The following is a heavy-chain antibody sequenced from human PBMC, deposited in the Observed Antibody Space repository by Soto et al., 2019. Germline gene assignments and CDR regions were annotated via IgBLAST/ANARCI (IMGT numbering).Heavy chain of an antibody. V-gene: IGHV4-61*01. CDR3: ARQIRWPGGLFDY. D-gene: IGHD4-17*01. J-gene: IGHJ4*02. CDR2: IYYSGST. CDR1: GCSVSSGTYY. Sequence: PSETLSLTCTVSGCSVSSGTYYWSWIRQPPGKGLEWIGYIYYSGSTNYNPSLKSRVTISVDTSKNQFSLKLSSVTAADTAVYYCARQIRWPGGLFDYWGQGTLVTVSS.